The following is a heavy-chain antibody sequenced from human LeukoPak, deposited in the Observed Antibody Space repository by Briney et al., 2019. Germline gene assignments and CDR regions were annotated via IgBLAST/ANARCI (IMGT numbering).Heavy chain of an antibody. CDR2: INHSGST. J-gene: IGHJ3*02. CDR1: GGSFSGYY. V-gene: IGHV4-34*01. D-gene: IGHD2-2*01. CDR3: ARYCSSTSCQTAGQRNDAFDI. Sequence: PSETLSLTCAVYGGSFSGYYWSWIRQPPGKGLEWIGEINHSGSTNYNPSLKSRVTISVDTSKNQFSLKLSSVTAADTAVYYCARYCSSTSCQTAGQRNDAFDIWGQGTMVTVSS.